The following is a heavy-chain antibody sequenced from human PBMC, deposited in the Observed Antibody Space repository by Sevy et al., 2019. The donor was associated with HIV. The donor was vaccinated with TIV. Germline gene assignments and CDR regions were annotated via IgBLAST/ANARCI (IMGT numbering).Heavy chain of an antibody. Sequence: GGSLRLSCAASGFTFSRYWMSWVRQAPGKGLEWVANIKQDGSEKYYVDSVKGRSTISRDNAKKALYLQRNSLRAEDTGVYCCAKNREDSRGFGMDVWGQGTTVTVSS. CDR1: GFTFSRYW. J-gene: IGHJ6*02. V-gene: IGHV3-7*01. D-gene: IGHD5-12*01. CDR2: IKQDGSEK. CDR3: AKNREDSRGFGMDV.